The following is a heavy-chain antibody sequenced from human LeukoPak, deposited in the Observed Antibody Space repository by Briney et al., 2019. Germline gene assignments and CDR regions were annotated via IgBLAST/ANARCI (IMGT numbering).Heavy chain of an antibody. CDR2: IYYSGST. CDR1: GGSISSYY. CDR3: ARHGGWYHNYYYYYGMDV. Sequence: SETLSLTCTVSGGSISSYYSSWIRQPPGKGLEWIGYIYYSGSTNYNPSLKSRVTISVDTSKNQFSLKLSSVTAADTAVYYCARHGGWYHNYYYYYGMDVWGQGTTVTVSS. J-gene: IGHJ6*02. V-gene: IGHV4-59*08. D-gene: IGHD6-19*01.